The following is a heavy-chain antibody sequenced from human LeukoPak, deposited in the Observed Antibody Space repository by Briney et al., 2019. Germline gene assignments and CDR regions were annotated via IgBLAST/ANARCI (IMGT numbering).Heavy chain of an antibody. CDR3: ARHMGRDGSINWHRAFDY. Sequence: PSETLSLTCTVPGGTITNYYWRWIRQPPGKGLEWIGYIYYSGNTYYNPSLKSRVTISVDTSKSQFSLNVNSVTAADTAVYYCARHMGRDGSINWHRAFDYWGQGMLVTVSS. V-gene: IGHV4-59*08. CDR1: GGTITNYY. J-gene: IGHJ4*02. D-gene: IGHD1-14*01. CDR2: IYYSGNT.